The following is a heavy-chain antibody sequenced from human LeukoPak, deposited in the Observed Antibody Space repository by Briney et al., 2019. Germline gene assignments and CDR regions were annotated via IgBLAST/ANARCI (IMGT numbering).Heavy chain of an antibody. Sequence: SETLSLTCAVYGGSFSGYYWSWIRQPPGKGLEWIGEINHSGSTNYHPSLKSRVTISVDTSKNQFSLKLSSVTAADTAVYYCARARRYSPIDYWGQGTLVTVSS. J-gene: IGHJ4*02. D-gene: IGHD4-11*01. CDR3: ARARRYSPIDY. V-gene: IGHV4-34*01. CDR2: INHSGST. CDR1: GGSFSGYY.